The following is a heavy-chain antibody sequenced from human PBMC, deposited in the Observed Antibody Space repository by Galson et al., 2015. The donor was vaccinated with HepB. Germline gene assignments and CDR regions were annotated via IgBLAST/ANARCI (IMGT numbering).Heavy chain of an antibody. D-gene: IGHD6-6*01. J-gene: IGHJ4*02. Sequence: SVKVSCKASGYTFYNYGITWVRQAPGQGLEWMGWISAYNGNTNYAQKLQGRITMTTDTSTNTAYVEMGSLRFDDTAIYYCARGPDKYSSSSNFDYWGQGTLVSVSS. CDR2: ISAYNGNT. CDR3: ARGPDKYSSSSNFDY. V-gene: IGHV1-18*01. CDR1: GYTFYNYG.